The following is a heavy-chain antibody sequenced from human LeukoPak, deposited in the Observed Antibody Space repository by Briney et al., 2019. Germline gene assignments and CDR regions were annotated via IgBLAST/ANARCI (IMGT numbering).Heavy chain of an antibody. CDR1: GFTFSNYA. Sequence: PGGSLRLSCAASGFTFSNYAMNWVRQAPGKGLEWVSTISGSGGSTYYADSVKGRFTISRDNSKNTLYLQMNSLRAEDTALYYCAKDPGFNYGSGSYFDYWGQGTLVTVSS. D-gene: IGHD3-10*01. J-gene: IGHJ4*02. CDR2: ISGSGGST. V-gene: IGHV3-23*01. CDR3: AKDPGFNYGSGSYFDY.